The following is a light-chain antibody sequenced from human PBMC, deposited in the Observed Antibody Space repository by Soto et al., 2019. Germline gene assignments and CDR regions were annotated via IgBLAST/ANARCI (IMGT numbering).Light chain of an antibody. J-gene: IGLJ1*01. Sequence: QSALTQPAPVSGSPGQSITISCTGTSSDIGGYNYVAWYQQHLGKAPKLIIYNVAVRPSGVSNRFSGSKSGNTASLAISGLQPEDEAHYYCSSYTGASALYVFGTGTKLTVL. CDR2: NVA. CDR3: SSYTGASALYV. CDR1: SSDIGGYNY. V-gene: IGLV2-14*03.